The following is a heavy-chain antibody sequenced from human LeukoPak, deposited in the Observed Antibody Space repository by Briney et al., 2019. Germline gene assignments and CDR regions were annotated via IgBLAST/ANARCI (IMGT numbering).Heavy chain of an antibody. J-gene: IGHJ5*02. D-gene: IGHD3-3*01. CDR1: GYTFTSYD. CDR2: MNPNSGNT. CDR3: ARAPSITISTNWFDP. V-gene: IGHV1-8*03. Sequence: ASVKVSCKASGYTFTSYDINWVRQATGQGLEWMGWMNPNSGNTGYAQKFQGRVTITRNTSISTAYMELSSLRSEDTAVYYCARAPSITISTNWFDPWAREPWSPSP.